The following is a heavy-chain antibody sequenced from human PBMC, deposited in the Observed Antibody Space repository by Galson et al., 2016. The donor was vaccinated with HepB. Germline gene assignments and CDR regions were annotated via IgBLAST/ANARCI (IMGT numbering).Heavy chain of an antibody. J-gene: IGHJ4*02. CDR2: ISHSGGDT. Sequence: SLRLSCAASGVTFSRYPMSWVRQAPGKGLEWVSTISHSGGDTFYADSVRGRFTISRDNSKKMLYLQMNSLKLEDSAIYFCAKGDILYGYSTFDYCGPGTVVTVSS. CDR3: AKGDILYGYSTFDY. D-gene: IGHD3-22*01. CDR1: GVTFSRYP. V-gene: IGHV3-23*01.